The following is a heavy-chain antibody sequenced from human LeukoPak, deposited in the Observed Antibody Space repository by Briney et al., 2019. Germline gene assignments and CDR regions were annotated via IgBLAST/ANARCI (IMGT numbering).Heavy chain of an antibody. Sequence: GRSLRLSCVASGFTFSTYAMHWVRQAPGKGLEWVAVILYDGSNKYYADSVKGRFTISRDNSKNTLYLQMNSLRPEDTAVYYCASDPIEAAADYWGQGTLVTVSS. V-gene: IGHV3-30-3*01. CDR1: GFTFSTYA. CDR3: ASDPIEAAADY. D-gene: IGHD6-13*01. CDR2: ILYDGSNK. J-gene: IGHJ4*02.